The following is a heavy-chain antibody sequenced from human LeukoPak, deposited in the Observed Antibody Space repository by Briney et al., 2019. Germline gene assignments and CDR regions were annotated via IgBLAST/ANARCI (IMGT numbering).Heavy chain of an antibody. CDR3: ARTDMVRGVTDY. V-gene: IGHV1-69*13. CDR1: GGTFNSHA. Sequence: GASVKVSCKTSGGTFNSHAINWVRQAPGQGLEWMGGIIPIFGTTNYAQKFQDRVTITADESTSTAYMELSSPRSEDTAVYYCARTDMVRGVTDYWGQGTLVTVSS. D-gene: IGHD3-10*01. CDR2: IIPIFGTT. J-gene: IGHJ4*02.